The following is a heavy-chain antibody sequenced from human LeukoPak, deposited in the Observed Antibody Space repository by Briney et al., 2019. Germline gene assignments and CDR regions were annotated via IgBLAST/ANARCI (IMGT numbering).Heavy chain of an antibody. J-gene: IGHJ4*02. Sequence: SETLSLTCTVSGGSVSSGSYYWSWIRQPPGKGLEWIGYIYYSGSTNYNPFLKSRVTISVDTSKNQFSLKLSSVTAADTAVYYCARGRTGLGYSYGYYPDYWGQGTLVTVSS. D-gene: IGHD5-18*01. CDR1: GGSVSSGSYY. CDR3: ARGRTGLGYSYGYYPDY. V-gene: IGHV4-61*01. CDR2: IYYSGST.